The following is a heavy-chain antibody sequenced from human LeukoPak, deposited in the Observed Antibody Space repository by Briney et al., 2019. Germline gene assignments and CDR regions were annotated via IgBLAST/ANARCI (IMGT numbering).Heavy chain of an antibody. J-gene: IGHJ4*02. CDR3: ARGPAARRGYFDY. V-gene: IGHV4-59*01. D-gene: IGHD2-2*01. CDR2: IYYSGST. Sequence: SETLSLTCTVSGGSISRNYWNWIRQSPGKGLEWIGHIYYSGSTNYNPSLKSRVTISVDTSKNQFSLKLSSVTAADTAVYYCARGPAARRGYFDYWGQGTLVTVSS. CDR1: GGSISRNY.